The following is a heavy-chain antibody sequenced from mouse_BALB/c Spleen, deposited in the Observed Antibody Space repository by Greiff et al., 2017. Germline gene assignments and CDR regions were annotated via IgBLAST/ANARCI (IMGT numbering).Heavy chain of an antibody. D-gene: IGHD2-4*01. CDR1: GFTFSSYG. CDR2: ISSGGSYT. V-gene: IGHV5-6*03. J-gene: IGHJ4*01. Sequence: DVKLVESGGGLVKPGGSLKLSCAASGFTFSSYGMSWVRQTPDKRLEWVATISSGGSYTYYPDSVKGRFTISRDNAKNTLYLQMSSLKSEDTAMYYCARHEGLRPFYAMDDWGQGTSVTVSS. CDR3: ARHEGLRPFYAMDD.